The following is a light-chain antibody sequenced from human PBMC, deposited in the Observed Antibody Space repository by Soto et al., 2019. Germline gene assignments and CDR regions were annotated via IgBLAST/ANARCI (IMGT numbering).Light chain of an antibody. CDR1: QSLSKS. Sequence: EIVLTQSPATPSLSPGERGTLSWRASQSLSKSLVWYQQKPGQAPRLLIDGASNRATGIPARFSGSGSGTDFTLTISSLEPEDFAVYFCQQRSSWPLTFGGGTKVDIK. CDR2: GAS. V-gene: IGKV3-11*01. J-gene: IGKJ4*02. CDR3: QQRSSWPLT.